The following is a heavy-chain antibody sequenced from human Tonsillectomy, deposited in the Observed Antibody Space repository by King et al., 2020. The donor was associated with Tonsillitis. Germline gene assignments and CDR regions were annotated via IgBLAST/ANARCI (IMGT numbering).Heavy chain of an antibody. D-gene: IGHD4-11*01. J-gene: IGHJ6*02. V-gene: IGHV3-30*18. CDR2: ISYNGSNK. Sequence: VQLVESGGGVVQPGRSLRLSCAASGFTFSGYGMHWVRQAPGKGLEWVAVISYNGSNKYYADSVKGRFTISRDNSKNTLYLQINSLCAAVTVVYYCAKYRLDYSRQDPHHGYYGVDVWGQGTTVTVSS. CDR1: GFTFSGYG. CDR3: AKYRLDYSRQDPHHGYYGVDV.